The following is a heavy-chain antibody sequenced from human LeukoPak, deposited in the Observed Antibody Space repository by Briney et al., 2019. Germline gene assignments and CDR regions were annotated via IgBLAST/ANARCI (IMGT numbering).Heavy chain of an antibody. D-gene: IGHD6-19*01. V-gene: IGHV3-30*18. CDR3: AKVPASSGWNDAFDI. Sequence: GGSLRLSCAASGFTFSSYGMHWVRQAPGKGLEWVAVISYDGSNKYYADSVKGRFTISRDNSKNTLYLQMNSLGAEDTAVYYCAKVPASSGWNDAFDIWGQGTMVTVSS. CDR2: ISYDGSNK. J-gene: IGHJ3*02. CDR1: GFTFSSYG.